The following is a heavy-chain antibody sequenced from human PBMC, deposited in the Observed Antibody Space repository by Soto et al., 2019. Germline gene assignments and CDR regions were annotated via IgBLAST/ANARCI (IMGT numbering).Heavy chain of an antibody. D-gene: IGHD1-1*01. CDR2: MSGDGKTI. CDR3: ARTYVPGIAGFDP. V-gene: IGHV3-74*01. Sequence: LRLSCAASGFTFSNYFMHWVRQVPGEGLVWVSRMSGDGKTISYADSVEGRFTISRDNAKNTLYLQMNSLRVEDTAVYYCARTYVPGIAGFDPWGQGTLVTVSS. CDR1: GFTFSNYF. J-gene: IGHJ5*02.